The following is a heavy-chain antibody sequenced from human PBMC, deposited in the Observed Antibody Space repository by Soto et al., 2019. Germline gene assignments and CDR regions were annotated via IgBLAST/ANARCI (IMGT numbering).Heavy chain of an antibody. CDR1: GVSINSGGYY. D-gene: IGHD5-18*01. V-gene: IGHV4-31*03. CDR3: ARGLDGGYTHAYDN. CDR2: IHYSGST. J-gene: IGHJ4*02. Sequence: QVQLQESGPGLVKPSRTLSLTCTVSGVSINSGGYYWTWIRQRPGKGLEWIAYIHYSGSTYYNPSLKSRLTVSLDTSKNVFSLNLNSVTAADTAVYFCARGLDGGYTHAYDNWGQGTLVTVSS.